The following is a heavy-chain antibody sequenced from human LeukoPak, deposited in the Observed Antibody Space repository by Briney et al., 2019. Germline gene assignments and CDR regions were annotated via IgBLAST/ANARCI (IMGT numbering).Heavy chain of an antibody. CDR2: ISGSGGST. J-gene: IGHJ6*02. D-gene: IGHD2-8*01. Sequence: PGGSLRLSCAASGFTFSCYAMSWVRQAPGKGLEWVSAISGSGGSTYYADSVKGRFTISRDNSKNTLNLEMNSLRVDDTAVYYCARDHSRMGQKYGMDVWGRGTTVTVSS. V-gene: IGHV3-23*01. CDR1: GFTFSCYA. CDR3: ARDHSRMGQKYGMDV.